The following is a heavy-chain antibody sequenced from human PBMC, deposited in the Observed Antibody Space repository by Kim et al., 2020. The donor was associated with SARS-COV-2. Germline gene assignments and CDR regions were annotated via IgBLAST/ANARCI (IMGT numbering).Heavy chain of an antibody. CDR1: GFTFSSYW. CDR2: IKQDGSEK. CDR3: ARDSIAAAGTHYYYGMDV. V-gene: IGHV3-7*03. J-gene: IGHJ6*02. D-gene: IGHD6-13*01. Sequence: GGSLRLSCAASGFTFSSYWMSWVRQAPGKGLEWVANIKQDGSEKYYVDSVKGRFIISRDNAKNSLYLQMNSLRAEDTAVYYCARDSIAAAGTHYYYGMDVWGQGTTVTVSS.